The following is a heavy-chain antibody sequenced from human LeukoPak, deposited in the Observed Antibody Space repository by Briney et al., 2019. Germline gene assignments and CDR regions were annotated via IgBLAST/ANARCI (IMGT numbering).Heavy chain of an antibody. J-gene: IGHJ3*02. D-gene: IGHD3-22*01. CDR3: ARGGTIYDTILEDPFDI. CDR2: MNPKSGNT. CDR1: GYTFSSYD. V-gene: IGHV1-8*01. Sequence: ASVKVSCKASGYTFSSYDINWVRQAPAQGLEWMGWMNPKSGNTGYAQEFQGRVAMTRDTSITTAYMELSSLISDDTAVYYCARGGTIYDTILEDPFDIWGQGTMVTVSS.